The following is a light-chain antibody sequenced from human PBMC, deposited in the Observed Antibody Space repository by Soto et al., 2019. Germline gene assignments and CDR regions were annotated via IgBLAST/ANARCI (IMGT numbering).Light chain of an antibody. V-gene: IGLV4-69*01. CDR2: LNSDGSH. CDR1: SGHSSYA. CDR3: QPWGTGIHRV. J-gene: IGLJ2*01. Sequence: QPVLTQSPSASASLGASVKLTCTLSSGHSSYAIAWHQQQPEKGPRYLMKLNSDGSHSKGDGIPDRFSGSSSGAERYLTISSLPSEDEADYYCQPWGTGIHRVFGVGTNLTVL.